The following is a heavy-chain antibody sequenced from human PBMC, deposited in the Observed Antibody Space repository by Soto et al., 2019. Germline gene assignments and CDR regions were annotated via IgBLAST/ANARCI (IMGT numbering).Heavy chain of an antibody. V-gene: IGHV1-69*01. J-gene: IGHJ6*02. CDR2: IIPIFGTA. CDR1: GGTFSSYA. D-gene: IGHD2-2*02. CDR3: ARGQGDIVVVPAAIPGGPYYYGMDV. Sequence: SVKDYCKASGGTFSSYAISWVRQAPVQGLEWMGGIIPIFGTANYAQKFQGRVTITADESTSTAYMELGSLRSEDTAVYYCARGQGDIVVVPAAIPGGPYYYGMDVWGQGTTVIVSS.